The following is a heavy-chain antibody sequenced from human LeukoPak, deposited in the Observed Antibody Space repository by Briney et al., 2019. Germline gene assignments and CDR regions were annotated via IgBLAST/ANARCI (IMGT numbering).Heavy chain of an antibody. V-gene: IGHV3-7*01. J-gene: IGHJ3*02. CDR1: GFPISSYW. CDR3: ARGPTDFDASDI. Sequence: GGSLRLSCAASGFPISSYWMSWVRQVPGKGLESVAHIKHDSSETYYADTVRGRFIISRDNAKNSLYLQMNSLRVEDTAVYHCARGPTDFDASDIWGHGTLVTVSS. CDR2: IKHDSSET.